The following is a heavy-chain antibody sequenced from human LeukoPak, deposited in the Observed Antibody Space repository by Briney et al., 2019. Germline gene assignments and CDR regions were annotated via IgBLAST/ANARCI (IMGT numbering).Heavy chain of an antibody. J-gene: IGHJ4*02. CDR3: ARSPDPGIAARLPEGY. CDR2: INPSVGST. Sequence: GASVKVSCKASGYTFTSYYMHWVRQAPGQGLEWMGIINPSVGSTSYAQKFQDRVTMTRDTSTSTVYMELSSLRSEDTAVYYCARSPDPGIAARLPEGYWGQGTLVTVSS. V-gene: IGHV1-46*01. CDR1: GYTFTSYY. D-gene: IGHD6-6*01.